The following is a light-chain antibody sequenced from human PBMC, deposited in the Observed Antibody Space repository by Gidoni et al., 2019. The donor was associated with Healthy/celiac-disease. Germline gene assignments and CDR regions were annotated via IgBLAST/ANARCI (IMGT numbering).Light chain of an antibody. CDR2: DAY. V-gene: IGKV1-33*01. Sequence: EITLTQCTFSLYASVGDRFHMTNQASPDISNYLNWYQQKPGKAPKLLIYDAYNLETGVPSRFSGSGSGTDFTFTISSLQPEDIATYYCQQYDNLPLTFGGGTKVEIK. J-gene: IGKJ4*01. CDR3: QQYDNLPLT. CDR1: PDISNY.